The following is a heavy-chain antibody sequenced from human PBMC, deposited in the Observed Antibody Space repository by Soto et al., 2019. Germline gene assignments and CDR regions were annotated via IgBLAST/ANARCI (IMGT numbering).Heavy chain of an antibody. CDR3: ARDQIFGVVMPFDY. CDR1: GFTFSSYS. J-gene: IGHJ4*02. D-gene: IGHD3-3*01. CDR2: ISSSSSYI. Sequence: PGGSLRLPCAASGFTFSSYSMNWVRQAPGKGLEWVSSISSSSSYIYYADSVKGRFTISRDNAKNSLYLQMNSLRAEDTAVYYCARDQIFGVVMPFDYWGQGTLVTVSS. V-gene: IGHV3-21*01.